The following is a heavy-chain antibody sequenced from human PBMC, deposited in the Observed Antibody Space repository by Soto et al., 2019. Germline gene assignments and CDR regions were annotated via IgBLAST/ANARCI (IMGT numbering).Heavy chain of an antibody. CDR1: GGSFSGYY. Sequence: PSETLSLTCAVYGGSFSGYYWSWIRQPPGKGLEWIGEINHSGSTNYNPSLKSRVTISVDTSKNQFSLKLSSVTAADTAVYYCARMRYYNDSSGYYRVWGQGTLVTVSS. J-gene: IGHJ4*02. CDR3: ARMRYYNDSSGYYRV. V-gene: IGHV4-34*01. D-gene: IGHD3-22*01. CDR2: INHSGST.